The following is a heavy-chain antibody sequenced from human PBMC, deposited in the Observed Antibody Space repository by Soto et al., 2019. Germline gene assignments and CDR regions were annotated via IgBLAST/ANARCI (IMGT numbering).Heavy chain of an antibody. V-gene: IGHV3-23*01. J-gene: IGHJ1*01. CDR2: FSGSGGHK. Sequence: EVQLLESGGGLGQPGGALRLSCSASGFAFTSYAMAWDSQVPGKGLDWVSAFSGSGGHKYYADSVRGRFTISRDNSKNTVSLQMDSMTADDAYIYYCASGMTAVITYFQHWGQCTLVTVAT. D-gene: IGHD1-20*01. CDR3: ASGMTAVITYFQH. CDR1: GFAFTSYA.